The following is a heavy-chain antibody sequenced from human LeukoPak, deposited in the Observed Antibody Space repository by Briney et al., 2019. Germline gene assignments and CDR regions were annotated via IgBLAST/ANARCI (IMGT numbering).Heavy chain of an antibody. CDR1: GYTFTHQW. CDR3: ARYSDVIGAI. CDR2: IYPRDSDT. V-gene: IGHV5-51*01. D-gene: IGHD3-10*01. Sequence: PGESLKISCKASGYTFTHQWIGWVRQMPGSGLEWMGIIYPRDSDTIYSPSFQGHVTISADTSINTAYLEWSSLEASDTAIYYCARYSDVIGAIWGQGTLVTVSS. J-gene: IGHJ4*02.